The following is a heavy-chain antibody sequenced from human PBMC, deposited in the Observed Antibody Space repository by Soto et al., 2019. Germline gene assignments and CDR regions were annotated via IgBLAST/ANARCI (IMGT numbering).Heavy chain of an antibody. D-gene: IGHD6-6*01. J-gene: IGHJ4*02. CDR2: IKGDGSDR. CDR3: ESQSSSKGFEY. Sequence: EVQLMESGGGLVQPGGSLRLSCAAYGLTFSTYWMGWVRLAPGKGLEWVANIKGDGSDRHYMDSVKGRFTISRDNARNSLFLQMNSLRAEDTAMYYCESQSSSKGFEYGGQGTLVTGSS. V-gene: IGHV3-7*01. CDR1: GLTFSTYW.